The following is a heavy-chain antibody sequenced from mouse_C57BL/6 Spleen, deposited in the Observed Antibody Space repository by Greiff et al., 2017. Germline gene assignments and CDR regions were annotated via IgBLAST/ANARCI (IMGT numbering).Heavy chain of an antibody. Sequence: EVKLEESGGGLVQPGGSMKLSCVASGFTFSNYWMNWVRQSPEKGLEWVAQIRLKSDNYATHYAESVKGRFTSRDDSKSSVYLQMNNLRAEDTGIYYCTGRGSFDVWGTGTTVTVSS. J-gene: IGHJ1*03. V-gene: IGHV6-3*01. CDR1: GFTFSNYW. CDR3: TGRGSFDV. CDR2: IRLKSDNYAT.